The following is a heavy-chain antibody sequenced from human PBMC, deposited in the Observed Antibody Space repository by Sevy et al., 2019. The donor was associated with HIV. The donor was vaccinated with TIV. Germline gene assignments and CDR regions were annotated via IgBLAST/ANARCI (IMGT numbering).Heavy chain of an antibody. Sequence: ASVKVTSKASGGIFRSNAISWVRQAPGQGLEWMGGIIAVFGTTNYAQKCQGRVTVTADESRSTAYMELSSLRSEDTAVYYCARDKYYYVSGSFDYWGQGTQVTVSS. CDR2: IIAVFGTT. CDR1: GGIFRSNA. D-gene: IGHD3-10*01. J-gene: IGHJ4*01. CDR3: ARDKYYYVSGSFDY. V-gene: IGHV1-69*13.